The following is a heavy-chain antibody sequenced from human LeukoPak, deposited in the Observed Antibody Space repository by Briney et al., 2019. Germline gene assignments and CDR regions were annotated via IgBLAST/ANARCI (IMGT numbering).Heavy chain of an antibody. CDR2: IIHSGRA. CDR1: GGSFSGYY. Sequence: PSETLSLTCAVNGGSFSGYYWTWIRQSPGKGLEWIGEIIHSGRANYSPSLKSRLTLSVDPSMNHFSLRLSSATAADTAVYYCARGTVLTGYASFDYWGQGALVTVSS. D-gene: IGHD3-16*01. CDR3: ARGTVLTGYASFDY. V-gene: IGHV4-34*01. J-gene: IGHJ4*02.